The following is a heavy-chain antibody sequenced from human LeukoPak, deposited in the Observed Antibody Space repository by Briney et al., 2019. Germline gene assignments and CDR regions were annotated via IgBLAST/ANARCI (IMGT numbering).Heavy chain of an antibody. J-gene: IGHJ4*02. CDR3: ARVGYYDFWSGSFFDY. Sequence: AGGSLTLACVASGFTVSSYWMDWVRQAAGKGMVWVVCINRDGSSTIYADCVKGRFTISRDKTNNTLYMQMNSLRAQDTAVYYCARVGYYDFWSGSFFDYWGQGTLVTVSS. V-gene: IGHV3-74*01. CDR2: INRDGSST. D-gene: IGHD3-3*01. CDR1: GFTVSSYW.